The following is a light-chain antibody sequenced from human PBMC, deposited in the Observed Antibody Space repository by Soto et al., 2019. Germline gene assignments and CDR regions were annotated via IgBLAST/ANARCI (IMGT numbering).Light chain of an antibody. V-gene: IGKV2-30*01. CDR3: MQGAHWPRT. CDR1: QSLVYSDGNTY. Sequence: DVVMTQSPLSLPVTLGQPASISCRSSQSLVYSDGNTYLSWFQQRPGQSPRRLIYKVSNRDSGVPDRLSGSESGTDFTLKISRVEAEDVGVYYCMQGAHWPRTLGQGTKLEI. CDR2: KVS. J-gene: IGKJ2*01.